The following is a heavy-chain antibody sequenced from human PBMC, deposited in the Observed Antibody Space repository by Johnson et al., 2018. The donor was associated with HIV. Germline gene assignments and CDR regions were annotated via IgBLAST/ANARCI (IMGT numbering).Heavy chain of an antibody. D-gene: IGHD2-15*01. V-gene: IGHV3-66*01. CDR1: GFTFSSYW. CDR2: IYSGGST. J-gene: IGHJ3*02. Sequence: VQLVESGGGLVQPGGSLRLSCAASGFTFSSYWMHWVRQAPGKGLVWVSVIYSGGSTYYADSVKGRFTISRDNSKNTLYLQMNSLRAEDTAVYFCARDYPYGRGSWGVFDMCGQGTVVTVSS. CDR3: ARDYPYGRGSWGVFDM.